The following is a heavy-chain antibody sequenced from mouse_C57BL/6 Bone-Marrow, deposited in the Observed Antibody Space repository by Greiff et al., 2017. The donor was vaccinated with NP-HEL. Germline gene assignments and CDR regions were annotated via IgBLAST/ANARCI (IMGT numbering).Heavy chain of an antibody. V-gene: IGHV5-4*01. CDR3: AREGWTAQATAWFAY. J-gene: IGHJ3*01. D-gene: IGHD3-2*02. CDR1: GFTFSSYA. CDR2: ISDGGSYT. Sequence: EVQLVESGGGLVKPGGSLKLSCAASGFTFSSYAMSWVRQTPEKRLEWVATISDGGSYTYYPDNVKGRFTISRGNAKNNLYLQMSHLKSEDTAMYYCAREGWTAQATAWFAYWGQGTLVTVSA.